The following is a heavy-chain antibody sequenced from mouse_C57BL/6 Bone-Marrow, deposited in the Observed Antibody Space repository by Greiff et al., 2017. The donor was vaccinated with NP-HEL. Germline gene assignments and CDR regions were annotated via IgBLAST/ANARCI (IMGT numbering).Heavy chain of an antibody. J-gene: IGHJ1*03. CDR2: INSDGGST. D-gene: IGHD1-1*01. Sequence: EVQLQQSGGGLVQPGESLKLSCESNEYEFPSHDMSWVRKTPEKRLELVAAINSDGGSTYYPDTMERRFIISRDNTKKTLYLQMSSLRSEDTALYYCARHNYGSSLYWYFDVGGKGTTVTVSS. CDR3: ARHNYGSSLYWYFDV. V-gene: IGHV5-2*01. CDR1: EYEFPSHD.